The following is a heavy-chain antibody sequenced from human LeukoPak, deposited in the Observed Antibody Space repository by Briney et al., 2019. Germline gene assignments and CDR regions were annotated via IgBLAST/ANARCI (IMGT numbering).Heavy chain of an antibody. CDR1: GYTFTSYG. CDR3: ARDPSDSSSWIKGYFQH. CDR2: IIPILGIA. V-gene: IGHV1-69*04. J-gene: IGHJ1*01. Sequence: SVKVSCKASGYTFTSYGISWVRQAPGQGLEWMGRIIPILGIANYAQKFLGRVTITSDHFTSTAYMEVSSLRSEDTAVYYCARDPSDSSSWIKGYFQHWGQGTLVSVSS. D-gene: IGHD6-13*01.